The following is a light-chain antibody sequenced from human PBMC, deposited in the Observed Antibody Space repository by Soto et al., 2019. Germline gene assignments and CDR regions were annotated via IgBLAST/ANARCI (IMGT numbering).Light chain of an antibody. CDR2: GAS. CDR3: QHYCSSPPT. J-gene: IGKJ1*01. CDR1: QSVSSSY. Sequence: DIVLTQSPGTLSLSPGEKDTLSCRASQSVSSSYLAWYQQKPGQAPRLLIYGASSRATGIPDRFSGSGSGTYFTLTINRLETEDFAVYYWQHYCSSPPTVGQGTKVVIK. V-gene: IGKV3-20*01.